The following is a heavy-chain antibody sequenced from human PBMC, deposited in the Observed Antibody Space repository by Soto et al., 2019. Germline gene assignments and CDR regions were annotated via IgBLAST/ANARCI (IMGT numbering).Heavy chain of an antibody. D-gene: IGHD4-4*01. CDR3: ARERRVTTPLDAFDI. CDR2: IKQDGSEK. Sequence: GGSLRLSCASSGFSSSRYWMSWVRPAPGKGLEWVANIKQDGSEKYYVDSVKGRFTISRDNAKNSLYLQMNSLRAEDTAVYYCARERRVTTPLDAFDIWGQGTMVTVSS. V-gene: IGHV3-7*03. J-gene: IGHJ3*02. CDR1: GFSSSRYW.